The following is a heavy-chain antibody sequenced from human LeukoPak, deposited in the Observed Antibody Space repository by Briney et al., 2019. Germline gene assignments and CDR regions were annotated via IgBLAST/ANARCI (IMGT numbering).Heavy chain of an antibody. D-gene: IGHD3-3*01. J-gene: IGHJ4*02. CDR2: INIRADET. CDR3: ARELQHRGRVHPAPFGVVIAKPGPFDY. Sequence: AGGSLRLSCAASGFTFSNYGMAWFRQAPGKGLEWVSTINIRADETHYADSVKGRFTISRDNSKSTLALQMTSLRVDDTAVYYCARELQHRGRVHPAPFGVVIAKPGPFDYWGQGTLVTVSS. CDR1: GFTFSNYG. V-gene: IGHV3-23*01.